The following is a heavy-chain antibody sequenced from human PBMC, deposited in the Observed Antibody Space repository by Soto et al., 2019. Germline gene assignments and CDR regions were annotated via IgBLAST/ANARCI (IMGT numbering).Heavy chain of an antibody. V-gene: IGHV4-34*01. Sequence: QVQLQQWGAGLLKPSETLSLTGAVYGGSFSAYYWSWIRQPPGKGLEWIGEINHSGSTNYNPSLKSXXTXSXXRSKNQFSLKLSSVTAADTAAYYCARGVGYAGVDYWGQGTLVTVSS. CDR3: ARGVGYAGVDY. CDR1: GGSFSAYY. CDR2: INHSGST. D-gene: IGHD5-12*01. J-gene: IGHJ4*02.